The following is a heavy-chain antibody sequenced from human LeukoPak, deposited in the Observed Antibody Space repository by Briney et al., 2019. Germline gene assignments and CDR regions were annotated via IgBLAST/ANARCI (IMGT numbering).Heavy chain of an antibody. D-gene: IGHD3-16*01. CDR2: IWYDGSNK. CDR3: ARGDFGVTFGGVFDY. V-gene: IGHV3-33*01. J-gene: IGHJ4*02. CDR1: GFTFSTYG. Sequence: GGSLRLSCAASGFTFSTYGMHWVRQAPGKGLEWVAAIWYDGSNKLYADSVKGRFTISRDNSKNTMYLQMNSLRAEDTAVYYCARGDFGVTFGGVFDYWGQGTLVTVSS.